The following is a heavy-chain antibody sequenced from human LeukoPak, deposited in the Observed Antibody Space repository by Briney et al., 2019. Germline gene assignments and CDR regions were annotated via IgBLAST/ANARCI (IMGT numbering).Heavy chain of an antibody. J-gene: IGHJ5*02. Sequence: ASVKVSCKASGYTFTSYGISWVRQAPGQGVEWMGWISAYNGNTNYAQKLQGRVTMTTDTSTSTAYMELRSLRSDDTAVYYCARWGKGIAVDWFDPWGQGTLVTVSS. CDR1: GYTFTSYG. V-gene: IGHV1-18*01. CDR2: ISAYNGNT. D-gene: IGHD6-19*01. CDR3: ARWGKGIAVDWFDP.